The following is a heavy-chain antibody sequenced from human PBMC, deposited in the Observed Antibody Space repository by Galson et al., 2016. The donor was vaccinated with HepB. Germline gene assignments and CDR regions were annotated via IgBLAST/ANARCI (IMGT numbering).Heavy chain of an antibody. Sequence: QSGAEVKKPGESLKISCKAFGYTFTNRWIGWVRQMPGKGLEWMGIIYPGDSDTTYSSSFQGQVTISVDKSINTAYLQWSSLKASDTAMYYCAIMGSRGRYQYYYGMDTWGQGTTVTVSS. D-gene: IGHD6-19*01. J-gene: IGHJ6*02. CDR3: AIMGSRGRYQYYYGMDT. CDR1: GYTFTNRW. V-gene: IGHV5-51*01. CDR2: IYPGDSDT.